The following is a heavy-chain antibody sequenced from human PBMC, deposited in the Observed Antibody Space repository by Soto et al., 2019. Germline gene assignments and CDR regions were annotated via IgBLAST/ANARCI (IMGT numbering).Heavy chain of an antibody. V-gene: IGHV3-23*05. Sequence: VPLRLSCAACGFAFSNCAMSWVRQAPGKGLEWVSTIKTSGDTTFYADPVKGRFTTSRDDSKNTLYLQMNSLRAEDTATYYCTKDVTGDIGADFWGQGTPVTASS. CDR3: TKDVTGDIGADF. CDR2: IKTSGDTT. D-gene: IGHD2-21*02. J-gene: IGHJ4*02. CDR1: GFAFSNCA.